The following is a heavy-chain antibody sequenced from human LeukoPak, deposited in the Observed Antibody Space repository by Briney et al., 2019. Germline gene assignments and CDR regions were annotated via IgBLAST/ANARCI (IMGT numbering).Heavy chain of an antibody. Sequence: GRSLRLSCAASGFTFSSYSMNWVRQAPGKGLEWVSSISSSSSYIYYADSVKGRFTISRDNAKNSLYLQMNSLRAEDTAVYYCARDMDDAYDSSPFQHWGQGTLVTVSS. CDR3: ARDMDDAYDSSPFQH. D-gene: IGHD3-22*01. CDR1: GFTFSSYS. V-gene: IGHV3-21*01. J-gene: IGHJ1*01. CDR2: ISSSSSYI.